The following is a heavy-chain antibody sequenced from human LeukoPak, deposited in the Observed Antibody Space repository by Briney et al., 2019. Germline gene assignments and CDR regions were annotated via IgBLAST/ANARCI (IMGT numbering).Heavy chain of an antibody. CDR2: IYYSGST. CDR3: ARHGPESSSYDY. CDR1: GGSISSSSYY. V-gene: IGHV4-39*01. J-gene: IGHJ4*02. D-gene: IGHD6-6*01. Sequence: SETLSLTCTVSGGSISSSSYYWGWMRQPPGKGLEWIGSIYYSGSTYYNPSLKSRVTISVDTSKNQFSLKLSSVTAADTAVYYCARHGPESSSYDYWGQGTLVTVSS.